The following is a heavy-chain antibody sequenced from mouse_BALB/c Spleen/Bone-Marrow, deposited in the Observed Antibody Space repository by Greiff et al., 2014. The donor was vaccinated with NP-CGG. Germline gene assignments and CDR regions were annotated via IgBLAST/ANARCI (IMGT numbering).Heavy chain of an antibody. CDR1: GYTFTEYT. V-gene: IGHV1-22*01. CDR2: INPNNGAT. CDR3: ARRQFGPAWFAY. J-gene: IGHJ3*01. Sequence: EVQLQKSGPELVKPGASVKISCKTSGYTFTEYTMHWVKQSHGKSLEWIGGINPNNGATSYNQKFKGKATLTVDKSSSTAYMELRSLTSEDSAVYFCARRQFGPAWFAYWGQGTLVTVSA. D-gene: IGHD6-1*01.